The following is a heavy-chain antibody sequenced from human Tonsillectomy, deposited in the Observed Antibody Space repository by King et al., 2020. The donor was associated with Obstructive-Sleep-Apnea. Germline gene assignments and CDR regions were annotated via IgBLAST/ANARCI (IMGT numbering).Heavy chain of an antibody. CDR3: AREDVVSSVGWFDP. CDR1: GYSISSGYY. Sequence: VQLQESGPGLVKPSETLSLTCTVSGYSISSGYYWGWIRQPPGKGLEWIGSIYHSGSTYYNPSLKSRVTISVDTSKNQFSLKLSSVTAADTAVYYCAREDVVSSVGWFDPWGQGTLVTVSS. J-gene: IGHJ5*02. CDR2: IYHSGST. V-gene: IGHV4-38-2*02. D-gene: IGHD6-25*01.